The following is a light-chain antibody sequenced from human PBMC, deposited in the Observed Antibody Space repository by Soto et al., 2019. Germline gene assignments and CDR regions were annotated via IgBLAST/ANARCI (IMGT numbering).Light chain of an antibody. Sequence: QSALTQPPSVPGSPGQSGTISCTGTSSDVGSYDRVSWYQQPPGTAPKLMIYEVSNRPSGVPDRFSGSKSGNTASLTISGLQAEDEADYYCSSYTSSSTVVFGGGTKLTVI. CDR1: SSDVGSYDR. V-gene: IGLV2-18*02. CDR2: EVS. CDR3: SSYTSSSTVV. J-gene: IGLJ2*01.